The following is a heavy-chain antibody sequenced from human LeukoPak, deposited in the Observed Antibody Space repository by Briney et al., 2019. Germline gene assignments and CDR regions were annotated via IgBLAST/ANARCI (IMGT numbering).Heavy chain of an antibody. D-gene: IGHD1-26*01. CDR3: ARGVGATPYNWFDP. CDR2: IYYSGST. V-gene: IGHV4-59*01. J-gene: IGHJ5*02. CDR1: GGSISSYY. Sequence: PSETLSLTCTVSGGSISSYYWSWIRQPPGKGLEWIGYIYYSGSTNYNPSLKSRVTISVDTSKNQFSLKLSSVTAADTAVYYCARGVGATPYNWFDPWGQGTLVTVSS.